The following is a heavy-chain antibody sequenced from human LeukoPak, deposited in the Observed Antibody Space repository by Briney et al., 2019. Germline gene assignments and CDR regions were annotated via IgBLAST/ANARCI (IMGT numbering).Heavy chain of an antibody. CDR2: IYYSGST. D-gene: IGHD7-27*01. CDR3: ARTNWGTLDY. CDR1: GGSISSSSYY. J-gene: IGHJ4*02. V-gene: IGHV4-39*07. Sequence: QLQLQESGPGLVKPSETLSLTCTVSGGSISSSSYYWGWIRQPPGKGLEWIGSIYYSGSTHYNPSLKSRVTISVDTSKNQFSLKLSSVTAADTAVYYCARTNWGTLDYWGQGTLVTVSS.